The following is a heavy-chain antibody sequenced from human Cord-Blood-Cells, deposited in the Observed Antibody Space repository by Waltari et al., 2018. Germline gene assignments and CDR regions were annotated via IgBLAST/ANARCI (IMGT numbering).Heavy chain of an antibody. CDR2: ISYDGSNK. D-gene: IGHD1-26*01. CDR1: GFTFSSYG. J-gene: IGHJ6*02. Sequence: QVQLVESGGGVVQPGRSLRLSCAASGFTFSSYGMHWVRQAPGKGLEWVAGISYDGSNKYYADSVKGRFTISRDNSKNTLYLQMNSLRAEDTAVYYCAKDGRSGSYYGPYYYYGMDVWGQGTTVTVSS. CDR3: AKDGRSGSYYGPYYYYGMDV. V-gene: IGHV3-30*18.